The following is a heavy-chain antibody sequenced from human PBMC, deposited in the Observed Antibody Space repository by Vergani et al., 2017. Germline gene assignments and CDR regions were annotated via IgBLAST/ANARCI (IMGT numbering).Heavy chain of an antibody. CDR3: ARHTTYTDS. CDR2: IYPADSDT. D-gene: IGHD1-1*01. Sequence: EVELVQSGPEMRKPGESLKISCKGSEYSFGNYWIGWVRQMPGKGLEWMGIIYPADSDTRYSPSFQVQVTLPADKSISTAFLQWDSLKASDTALYYCARHTTYTDSWGQGTLVTVSS. J-gene: IGHJ4*02. CDR1: EYSFGNYW. V-gene: IGHV5-51*01.